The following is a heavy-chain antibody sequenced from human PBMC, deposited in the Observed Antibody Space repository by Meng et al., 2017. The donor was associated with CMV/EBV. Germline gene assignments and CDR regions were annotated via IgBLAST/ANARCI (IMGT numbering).Heavy chain of an antibody. D-gene: IGHD5-12*01. V-gene: IGHV1-46*01. CDR1: GYTSTSYY. CDR2: INPSGGST. Sequence: SVKVSCKASGYTSTSYYMHWVRQAPGQGLEWMGIINPSGGSTSYAQKFQGRVTMTRDTSTSTVYMELSSLRSEDTAVYYCARGDYSGYDRPGHGMDVWGQGTTVTVSS. CDR3: ARGDYSGYDRPGHGMDV. J-gene: IGHJ6*02.